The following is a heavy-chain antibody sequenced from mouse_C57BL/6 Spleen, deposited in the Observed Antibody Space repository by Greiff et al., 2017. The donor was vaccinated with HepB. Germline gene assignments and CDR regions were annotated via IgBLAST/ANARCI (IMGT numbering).Heavy chain of an antibody. V-gene: IGHV5-16*01. CDR3: ARGGLYYYGSKAMDY. CDR1: GFTFSDYY. CDR2: INYDGSST. Sequence: EVKVVESEGGLVQPGSSMKLSCTASGFTFSDYYMAWVRQVPEKGLEWVANINYDGSSTYYLDSLKSRFIISRDNAKNILYLQMSSLKSEDTATYYCARGGLYYYGSKAMDYWGQGTSVTVSS. J-gene: IGHJ4*01. D-gene: IGHD1-1*01.